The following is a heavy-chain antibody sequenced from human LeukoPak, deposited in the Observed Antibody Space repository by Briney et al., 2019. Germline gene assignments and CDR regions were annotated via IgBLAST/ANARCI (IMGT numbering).Heavy chain of an antibody. Sequence: SVKVSCNASGGTFSSYAISWVREAPGQGLEWMGGIIPIFGTANYAQKFQGRVTITADESTSTAYMELSSLRSEDTAVYYCATSSSSLDAFDIWGQGTMVTVSS. V-gene: IGHV1-69*13. J-gene: IGHJ3*02. D-gene: IGHD6-13*01. CDR3: ATSSSSLDAFDI. CDR1: GGTFSSYA. CDR2: IIPIFGTA.